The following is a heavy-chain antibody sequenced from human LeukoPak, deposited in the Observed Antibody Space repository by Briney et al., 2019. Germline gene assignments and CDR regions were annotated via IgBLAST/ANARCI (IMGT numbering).Heavy chain of an antibody. D-gene: IGHD3-3*01. Sequence: GASVKVSCKASGYTFTSYGISWVRQAPGQGLEWMGWISAYNGNTNYAQKLQGRVTMTTDTSTSTAYMELRSLRSDDTAVYYCARDAHPEWLLPTPHYYYMDVWGKGTTVTVSS. CDR2: ISAYNGNT. CDR3: ARDAHPEWLLPTPHYYYMDV. V-gene: IGHV1-18*01. J-gene: IGHJ6*03. CDR1: GYTFTSYG.